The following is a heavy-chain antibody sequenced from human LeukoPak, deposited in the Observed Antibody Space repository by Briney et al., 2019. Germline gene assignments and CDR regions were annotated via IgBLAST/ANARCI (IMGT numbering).Heavy chain of an antibody. V-gene: IGHV1-69*06. CDR1: GGTFSSYA. CDR2: IIPIFGTA. Sequence: ASVKVSCKASGGTFSSYAISWVRQAPGQGLEWMGGIIPIFGTANYAQKFQGRVTITADKSTSTAYMELSSLRSEDTAVYYCARDPRGPGGLWFGELSAQDDYWGQGTLFTVSS. J-gene: IGHJ4*02. CDR3: ARDPRGPGGLWFGELSAQDDY. D-gene: IGHD3-10*01.